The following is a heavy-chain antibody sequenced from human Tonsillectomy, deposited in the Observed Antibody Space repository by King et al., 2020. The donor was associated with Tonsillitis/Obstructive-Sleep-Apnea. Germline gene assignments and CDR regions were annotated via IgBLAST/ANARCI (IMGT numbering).Heavy chain of an antibody. CDR2: IYYSGST. CDR3: ARASREYSGYIDY. J-gene: IGHJ4*02. V-gene: IGHV4-59*01. Sequence: MQLQESGPGLVKPSETLSLTCTVSGGSISSYYWSWIRQPPGKGLEWIGYIYYSGSTNYNPSLKSRVTISVDTSKNQFSLKLSSVTAADTAVYYCARASREYSGYIDYWGQGTLVTVSS. CDR1: GGSISSYY. D-gene: IGHD5-12*01.